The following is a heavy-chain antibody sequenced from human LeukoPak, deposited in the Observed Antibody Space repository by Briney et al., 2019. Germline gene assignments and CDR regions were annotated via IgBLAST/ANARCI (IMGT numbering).Heavy chain of an antibody. J-gene: IGHJ4*02. D-gene: IGHD3-9*01. Sequence: GGSLRLSCAASGFSFSKYWMNWVRQTPGEGLVWVARIREDGTYTSYADSVKSRFTISRDNARNTVFLQMNSLRAEDTAVYYCARDFDKGNTPGDDFDFWGQGTLVTVSS. V-gene: IGHV3-74*01. CDR3: ARDFDKGNTPGDDFDF. CDR1: GFSFSKYW. CDR2: IREDGTYT.